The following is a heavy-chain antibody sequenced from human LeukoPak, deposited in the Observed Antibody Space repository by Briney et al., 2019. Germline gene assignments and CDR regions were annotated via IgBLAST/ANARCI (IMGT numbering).Heavy chain of an antibody. CDR1: GGSISSSSYY. CDR3: ARQGPGIQPDY. D-gene: IGHD5-18*01. CDR2: IYYSGST. J-gene: IGHJ4*02. V-gene: IGHV4-39*01. Sequence: SETLSLTCTVSGGSISSSSYYWGWIRQPPGKGLEWIGSIYYSGSTYYNPSLKSRVTISVDTSKNQFSLKLSSVTAADTAVYYCARQGPGIQPDYWGKGTLVTASS.